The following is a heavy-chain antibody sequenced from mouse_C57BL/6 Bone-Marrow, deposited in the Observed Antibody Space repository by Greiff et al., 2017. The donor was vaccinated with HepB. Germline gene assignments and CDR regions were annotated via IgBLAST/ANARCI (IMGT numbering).Heavy chain of an antibody. CDR3: ARGFYYYGSSWYFDV. CDR1: GYTFTSYW. J-gene: IGHJ1*03. D-gene: IGHD1-1*01. Sequence: QVQLQQPGAELVRPGSSVKLSCKASGYTFTSYWMHWVKQRPIQGLEWIGNIDPSDSETHYNQTFKDKATLTVDKSSSTAYMQLSSLTSEDSAVYYCARGFYYYGSSWYFDVWGTGTTVTVSS. CDR2: IDPSDSET. V-gene: IGHV1-52*01.